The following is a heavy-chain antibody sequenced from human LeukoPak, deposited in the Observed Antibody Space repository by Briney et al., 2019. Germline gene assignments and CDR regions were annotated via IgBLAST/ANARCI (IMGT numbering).Heavy chain of an antibody. CDR3: ARDHTGWFDP. J-gene: IGHJ5*02. Sequence: SVKVSCKASGGTFSSYAISWVRQAPGQGLEWMGGITPIFGTANYAQKFQGRVTITADESTSTAYMELSSLRSEDTAVYYCARDHTGWFDPWGQGTLVTVSS. CDR2: ITPIFGTA. D-gene: IGHD2-8*02. CDR1: GGTFSSYA. V-gene: IGHV1-69*13.